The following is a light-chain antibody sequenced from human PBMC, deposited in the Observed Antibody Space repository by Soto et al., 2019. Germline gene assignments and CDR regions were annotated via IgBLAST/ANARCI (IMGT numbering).Light chain of an antibody. V-gene: IGLV8-61*01. CDR2: STN. CDR3: VLYMGIGSWV. CDR1: SGSVSTSYY. Sequence: QAVVTQEPSFSVSPGRTVTLTCGLSSGSVSTSYYPSWYQQTPGQAPRTLIYSTNTRSSGVPNRFSGSILGNKAALTITGAQADDESDYYCVLYMGIGSWVFGGGTKVTVL. J-gene: IGLJ3*02.